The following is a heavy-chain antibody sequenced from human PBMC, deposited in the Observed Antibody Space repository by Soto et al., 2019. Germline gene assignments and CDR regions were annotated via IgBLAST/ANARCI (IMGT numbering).Heavy chain of an antibody. D-gene: IGHD1-7*01. CDR2: IYYSGST. V-gene: IGHV4-61*01. CDR3: ARGSLTGTTSQDY. CDR1: GGSVSSGSYY. J-gene: IGHJ4*02. Sequence: QVQLQESGPGLVKPSETLSLTCTVSGGSVSSGSYYWSWIRQPPGKGLEWIGYIYYSGSTNYNPSLKSRVTISVDTSKNQFSLKLSSVTAADTAVYYCARGSLTGTTSQDYWGQGTLVTVSS.